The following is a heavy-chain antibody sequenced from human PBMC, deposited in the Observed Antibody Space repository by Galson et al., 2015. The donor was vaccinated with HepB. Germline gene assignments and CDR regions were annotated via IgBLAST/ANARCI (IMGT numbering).Heavy chain of an antibody. CDR2: IKKDGSQK. V-gene: IGHV3-7*03. Sequence: SLRLSCAASGFTFSSYWMGWVRQAPGKGLEWVANIKKDGSQKYCVDSVKGRFTISRDNAKNSLYLQMNSLRAEDTAVYYCASGRFLEWLSFDYWGQGTLVTVSS. CDR1: GFTFSSYW. D-gene: IGHD3-3*01. CDR3: ASGRFLEWLSFDY. J-gene: IGHJ4*02.